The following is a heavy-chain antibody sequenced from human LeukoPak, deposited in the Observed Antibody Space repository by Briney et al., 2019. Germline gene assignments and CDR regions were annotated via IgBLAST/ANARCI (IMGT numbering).Heavy chain of an antibody. Sequence: KPSETLSLTCTVSGGSISSSSYYWGWIRQPPGKGLEWIGSIYYSGSTNYNPSLKSRVTISVDTSKNQFSLKLSSVTAADTAVYYCAREDYHNPHAFDIWGQGTMVTVSS. CDR3: AREDYHNPHAFDI. V-gene: IGHV4-39*07. J-gene: IGHJ3*02. CDR1: GGSISSSSYY. D-gene: IGHD3-10*01. CDR2: IYYSGST.